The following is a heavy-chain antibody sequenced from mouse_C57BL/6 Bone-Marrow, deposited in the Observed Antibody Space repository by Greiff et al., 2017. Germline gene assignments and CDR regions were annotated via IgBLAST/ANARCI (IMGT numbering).Heavy chain of an antibody. J-gene: IGHJ2*01. D-gene: IGHD2-4*01. V-gene: IGHV5-17*01. CDR2: ISSGSSTI. Sequence: VVEWVAYISSGSSTIYYADTVKGRFTISRDNAKNTLFLQMTSLRSEDTAMYYCARRDYPFFDYWGQGTTLTVSS. CDR3: ARRDYPFFDY.